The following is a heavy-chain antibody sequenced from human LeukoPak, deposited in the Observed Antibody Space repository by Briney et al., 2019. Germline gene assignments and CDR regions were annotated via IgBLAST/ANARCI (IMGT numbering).Heavy chain of an antibody. V-gene: IGHV4-59*01. CDR2: IYYSGST. CDR3: ARARDGHINNWFDP. Sequence: SETLSLTCTVSGGSINSYYWSWIRQPPGKGLEWMGYIYYSGSTEYNPSLKSRVTISVDTSKNQFSLKMSPVTAADTAVYYCARARDGHINNWFDPWGQGTLVTVSS. D-gene: IGHD5-24*01. CDR1: GGSINSYY. J-gene: IGHJ5*02.